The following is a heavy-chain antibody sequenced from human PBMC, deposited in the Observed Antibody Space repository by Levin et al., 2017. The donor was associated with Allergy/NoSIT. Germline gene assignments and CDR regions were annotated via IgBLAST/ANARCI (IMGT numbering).Heavy chain of an antibody. CDR1: GDSVSSNSAA. Sequence: KSSETLSLTCAISGDSVSSNSAAWHWIRQSPSRGLEWLGRTYYRSKWYNDYAVSVKSRITINPDTSKNQFSLQLNSVTPEDTAVYYCAILHGSGSHPLDSWGQGTLVTVSS. D-gene: IGHD3-10*01. J-gene: IGHJ4*02. CDR2: TYYRSKWYN. V-gene: IGHV6-1*01. CDR3: AILHGSGSHPLDS.